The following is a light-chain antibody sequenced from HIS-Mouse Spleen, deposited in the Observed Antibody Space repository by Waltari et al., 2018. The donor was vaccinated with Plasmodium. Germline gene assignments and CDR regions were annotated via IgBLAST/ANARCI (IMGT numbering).Light chain of an antibody. CDR2: EGS. V-gene: IGLV2-23*01. Sequence: QSALTQPASGSVSPGPSITISCTGTSIDVGSYTLVPWYQQHPVKAPKLMIYEGSKRPSGVSNRFSGSKSGNTASLTISGLQAEDEADYYCCSYAGSSTNWVFGGGTKLTVL. J-gene: IGLJ3*02. CDR3: CSYAGSSTNWV. CDR1: SIDVGSYTL.